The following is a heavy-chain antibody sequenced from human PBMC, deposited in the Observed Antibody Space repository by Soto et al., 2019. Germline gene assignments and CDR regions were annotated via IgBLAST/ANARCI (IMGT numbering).Heavy chain of an antibody. CDR1: GFTFTDYH. D-gene: IGHD1-1*01. V-gene: IGHV3-23*01. CDR3: VEPGAYWNR. CDR2: ISASGDST. Sequence: GGSLRLSCVASGFTFTDYHMYWVRQAPGKGLEWVSSISASGDSTYYADFVKGRFTISRDNSKNTLFLQLNILGLDDTAVYFCVEPGAYWNRWGQGTLVTVSS. J-gene: IGHJ5*02.